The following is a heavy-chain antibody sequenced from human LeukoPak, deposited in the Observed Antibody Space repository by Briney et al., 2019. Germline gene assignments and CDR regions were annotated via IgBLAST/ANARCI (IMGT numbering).Heavy chain of an antibody. V-gene: IGHV3-33*06. D-gene: IGHD5-12*01. CDR3: AKEIFSGLLYIDY. CDR1: GFTFSSYG. Sequence: HPGRSLRLSCAASGFTFSSYGMHWVRQAPGMGLEWVAVIWYDGSNKYYADSVKGRFTISSDNSKNTVYLQMNSLRPEDMAVYYCAKEIFSGLLYIDYWGQGTLVTVSS. CDR2: IWYDGSNK. J-gene: IGHJ4*02.